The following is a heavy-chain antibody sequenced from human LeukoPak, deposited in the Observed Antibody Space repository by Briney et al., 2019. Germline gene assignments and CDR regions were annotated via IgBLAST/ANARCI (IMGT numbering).Heavy chain of an antibody. D-gene: IGHD3-10*01. J-gene: IGHJ5*02. CDR2: IYYSGST. V-gene: IGHV4-59*01. Sequence: SETLSLTCTVSGGSISSYYWSWIRQPPGKGLERIGYIYYSGSTNYSPSLKSRVTISVDTSKNQFSLKLSSVTAADTAVYYCARLYYYGSGSYQGNWFDPWGQGTLVTVSS. CDR1: GGSISSYY. CDR3: ARLYYYGSGSYQGNWFDP.